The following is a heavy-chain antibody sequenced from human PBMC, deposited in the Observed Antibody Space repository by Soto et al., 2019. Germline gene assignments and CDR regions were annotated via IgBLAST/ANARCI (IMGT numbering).Heavy chain of an antibody. V-gene: IGHV1-69*01. D-gene: IGHD3-10*01. J-gene: IGHJ6*02. CDR3: ATGLRTGNYGMDV. Sequence: QEQLVQAGAEVKKPGSSVRISCRASGGTFSNDAVSWVRQAPGQGLQWMGGIIPIFGTTHYAQKFQGRVTITADESTATAYMELRSGTSEDTALYYCATGLRTGNYGMDVWGQGTAVTVSS. CDR1: GGTFSNDA. CDR2: IIPIFGTT.